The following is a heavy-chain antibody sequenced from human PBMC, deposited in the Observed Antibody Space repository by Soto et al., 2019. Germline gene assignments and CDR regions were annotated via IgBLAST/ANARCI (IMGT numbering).Heavy chain of an antibody. J-gene: IGHJ4*02. CDR2: IGGGGSNT. V-gene: IGHV3-11*06. D-gene: IGHD7-27*01. Sequence: GGSLILSCEASGFPISECSMSWVRQAPGKGLEWVSGIGGGGSNTIYADSVKGQSTISRDNTKNSLYLQMNSLSAEDTALYYCARESNAHFDYWGQGTMVTVSS. CDR1: GFPISECS. CDR3: ARESNAHFDY.